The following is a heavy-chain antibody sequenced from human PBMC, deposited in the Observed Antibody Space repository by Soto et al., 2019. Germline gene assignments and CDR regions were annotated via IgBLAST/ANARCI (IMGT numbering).Heavy chain of an antibody. J-gene: IGHJ6*02. CDR1: GFTFSSYF. V-gene: IGHV3-30*18. CDR3: ANGADILTGSLMDV. Sequence: GGSLRLSCAASGFTFSSYFMHWVRQAPGKGLEWVAVISYDGSNKYYADSVKGRFIISRDNSKNTLYLQTNSLRAEDTAVYYCANGADILTGSLMDVWGQGTTVTVSS. D-gene: IGHD3-9*01. CDR2: ISYDGSNK.